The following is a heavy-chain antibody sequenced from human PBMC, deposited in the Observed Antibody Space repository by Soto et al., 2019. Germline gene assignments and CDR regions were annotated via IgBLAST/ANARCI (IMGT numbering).Heavy chain of an antibody. CDR2: IIPIFGTA. J-gene: IGHJ3*02. Sequence: GXSVKVACKASGGPFISYAIIWVRQAPGQGLEWMGGIIPIFGTANYAQKFQGRVTITADESTSTAYMELSSLRSEDTAVYYCARTVAPNITMIAKGDAFDIWGQGTMVTVSS. CDR1: GGPFISYA. CDR3: ARTVAPNITMIAKGDAFDI. V-gene: IGHV1-69*01. D-gene: IGHD3-22*01.